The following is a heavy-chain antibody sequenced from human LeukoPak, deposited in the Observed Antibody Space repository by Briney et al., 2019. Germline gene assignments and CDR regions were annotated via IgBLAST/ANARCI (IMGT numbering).Heavy chain of an antibody. J-gene: IGHJ2*01. CDR1: GGSISSGSYY. V-gene: IGHV4-61*02. D-gene: IGHD2-2*01. Sequence: SETLSLTCTVSGGSISSGSYYWSWIRQPAGKGLEWIGRIYTSGSTNYNPSLKSRVTISVDTSKNQFSLKLSSVTAADTAVYYCARDQIVVVPAAPRYFDLWGRGTLVTVSS. CDR3: ARDQIVVVPAAPRYFDL. CDR2: IYTSGST.